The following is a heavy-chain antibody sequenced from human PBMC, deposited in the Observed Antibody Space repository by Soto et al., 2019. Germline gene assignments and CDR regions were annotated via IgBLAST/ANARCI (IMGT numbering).Heavy chain of an antibody. V-gene: IGHV3-11*06. Sequence: QVQLVESGGGLVKPGRSLRLSCASSGFTFSDHYMSWIRRSPGKGLEFLSYISPRTTYKNYADSVKGRFTISRDNAKNSLYLQLNSLRAEDTAIYYCSRGGGGGLFDLWGQGTFVTVSS. J-gene: IGHJ4*02. CDR3: SRGGGGGLFDL. D-gene: IGHD2-21*01. CDR1: GFTFSDHY. CDR2: ISPRTTYK.